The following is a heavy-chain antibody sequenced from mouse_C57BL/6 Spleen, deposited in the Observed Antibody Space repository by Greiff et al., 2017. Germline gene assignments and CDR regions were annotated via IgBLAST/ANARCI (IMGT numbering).Heavy chain of an antibody. CDR1: GYSITSGYY. CDR3: ARRSTVDWYFDV. CDR2: ISYDGSN. V-gene: IGHV3-6*01. D-gene: IGHD1-1*01. J-gene: IGHJ1*03. Sequence: SGPGLVKPSQSLSLTCSVTGYSITSGYYWNWIRQFPGNKLEWMGYISYDGSNNYNPSLKNRISITRDTSKNQFFLKLNSVTTEDTATYYCARRSTVDWYFDVWGTGTTVTVSS.